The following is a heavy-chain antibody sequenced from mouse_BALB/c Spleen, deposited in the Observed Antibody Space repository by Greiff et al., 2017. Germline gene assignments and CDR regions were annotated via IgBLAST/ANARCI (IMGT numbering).Heavy chain of an antibody. J-gene: IGHJ4*01. CDR2: ISSGSSTI. D-gene: IGHD2-2*01. V-gene: IGHV5-17*02. CDR3: ARGLRPYAMDY. Sequence: DVMLVESGGGLVQPGGSRKLSCAASGFTFSSFGMHWVRQAPEKGLEWVAYISSGSSTIYYADTVKGRFTISRDNPKNTLFLQMTSLRSEDTAMYYCARGLRPYAMDYWGQGTSVTVSS. CDR1: GFTFSSFG.